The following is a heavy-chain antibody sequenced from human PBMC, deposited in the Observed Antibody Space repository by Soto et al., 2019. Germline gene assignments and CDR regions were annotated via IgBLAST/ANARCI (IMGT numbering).Heavy chain of an antibody. CDR3: ARVSRAMIVVVITVSFDY. V-gene: IGHV3-30*04. D-gene: IGHD3-22*01. J-gene: IGHJ4*02. CDR2: ISYDGSNK. Sequence: GGSLRLSCAASGFTFNSYAMHWVRQAPGKWLEWVAVISYDGSNKYYADSVKGRFSISRDNSKNTLYLQMNSLRADDTAVYYCARVSRAMIVVVITVSFDYWGQGXLVTVYS. CDR1: GFTFNSYA.